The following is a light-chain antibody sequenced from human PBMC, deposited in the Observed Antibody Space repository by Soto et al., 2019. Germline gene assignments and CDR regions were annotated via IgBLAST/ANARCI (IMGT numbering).Light chain of an antibody. CDR3: ATWDDSLKRVV. Sequence: QSVLTQPPSASGTPGQRVTISCSGSSSNIGSETVNWYQHLPGTAPKLLIYLNNQRPSVVPDRFSGSKSDTSASLAISGLQSEDEADYYCATWDDSLKRVVFGGGTKLTVL. CDR2: LNN. J-gene: IGLJ2*01. CDR1: SSNIGSET. V-gene: IGLV1-44*01.